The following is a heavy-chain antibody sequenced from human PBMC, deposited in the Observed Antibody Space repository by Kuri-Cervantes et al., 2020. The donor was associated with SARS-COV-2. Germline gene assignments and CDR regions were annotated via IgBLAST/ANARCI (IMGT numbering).Heavy chain of an antibody. J-gene: IGHJ4*02. V-gene: IGHV3-11*06. D-gene: IGHD5-12*01. CDR2: ISRSSSYT. CDR1: GFTFSDYY. CDR3: ARGSSGYDLTFDY. Sequence: GESRKISCAASGFTFSDYYMSWIRQAPGKGLEWVSYISRSSSYTNYADSVKGRFTISRDNAKNSLYMQMNSLRAEDSAVYYCARGSSGYDLTFDYWGQGTLVTVSS.